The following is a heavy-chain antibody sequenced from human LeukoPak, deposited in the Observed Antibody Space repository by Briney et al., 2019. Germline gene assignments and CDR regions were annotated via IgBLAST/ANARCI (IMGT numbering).Heavy chain of an antibody. D-gene: IGHD3-16*02. CDR1: GGSFSGYY. V-gene: IGHV4-34*01. CDR2: INHSGST. Sequence: SETLSLTCAVYGGSFSGYYWSWIRQPPGKGLEWIGEINHSGSTNYNPSLKSRVTISVDTSKNQFSLKLSSVTAADTAVYYCARHWYYYYVWGSYPDNYFDYWGQGTLVTVSS. J-gene: IGHJ4*02. CDR3: ARHWYYYYVWGSYPDNYFDY.